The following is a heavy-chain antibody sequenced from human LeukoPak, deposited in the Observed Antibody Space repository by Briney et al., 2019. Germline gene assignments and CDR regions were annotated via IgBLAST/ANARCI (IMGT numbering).Heavy chain of an antibody. CDR1: GFTFSSYW. J-gene: IGHJ1*01. D-gene: IGHD3-22*01. CDR2: IKQDGSEK. CDR3: ARGTPKYYYDSSGYYPAEYFQH. V-gene: IGHV3-7*01. Sequence: PGGSLRLSCAASGFTFSSYWMSWVRQAPGKGLEWVANIKQDGSEKYYVDSVKGRFTISRDNAKNSLYLQMNSLRAEDTAVYYCARGTPKYYYDSSGYYPAEYFQHWGQGTLVTVSS.